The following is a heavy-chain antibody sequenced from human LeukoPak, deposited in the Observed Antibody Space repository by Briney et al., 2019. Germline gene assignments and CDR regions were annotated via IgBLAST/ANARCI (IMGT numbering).Heavy chain of an antibody. J-gene: IGHJ4*02. D-gene: IGHD3-10*01. CDR1: GFTFDDYA. CDR3: AKDLGSITMVRGSQGFDY. Sequence: PGRSLRLSCAASGFTFDDYAMHWVRQAPGKGLEWVSGISWNSGSIGYADSVKGRFTISRDNAKNSLYLQMNSLRAEDTALYYCAKDLGSITMVRGSQGFDYWGQGTLVTVSS. CDR2: ISWNSGSI. V-gene: IGHV3-9*01.